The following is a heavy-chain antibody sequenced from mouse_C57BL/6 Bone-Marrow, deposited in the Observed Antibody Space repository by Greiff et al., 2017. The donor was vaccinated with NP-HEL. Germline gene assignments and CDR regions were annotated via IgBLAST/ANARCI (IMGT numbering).Heavy chain of an antibody. V-gene: IGHV1-69*01. J-gene: IGHJ3*01. CDR3: AALRAWFAY. D-gene: IGHD2-4*01. CDR1: GYTFTSYW. Sequence: QVQLQQPGAELVMPGASVKLSCKASGYTFTSYWMHWVKQRPGQGLEWIGEIDPSDSYTNYNQQFKGKSTLTVDKSSSTAYMQLSSLTSEDSAVYYCAALRAWFAYWGQGTLVTVSA. CDR2: IDPSDSYT.